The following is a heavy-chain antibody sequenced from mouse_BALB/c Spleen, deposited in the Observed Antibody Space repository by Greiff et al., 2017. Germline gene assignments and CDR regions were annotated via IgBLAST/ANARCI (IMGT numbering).Heavy chain of an antibody. CDR3: NGYGNSLWLTMDY. CDR1: GFNIKDYY. J-gene: IGHJ4*01. Sequence: VQLQHSGAELVRSGASVKLSCTASGFNIKDYYMHWVKQRPEQGLEWIGWIDPENGDTEYAPKFQGKATMTADTSSNTAYLQLSSLTSEDTAVYYCNGYGNSLWLTMDYWGQGTSVTVSS. CDR2: IDPENGDT. D-gene: IGHD2-10*02. V-gene: IGHV14-4*02.